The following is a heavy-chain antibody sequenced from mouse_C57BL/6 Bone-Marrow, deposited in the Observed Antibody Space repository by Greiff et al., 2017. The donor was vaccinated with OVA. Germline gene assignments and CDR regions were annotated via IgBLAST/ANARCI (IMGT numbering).Heavy chain of an antibody. CDR1: GYTFTSYW. V-gene: IGHV1-64*01. J-gene: IGHJ1*03. Sequence: QVHVKQSGAELVKPGASVKLSCKASGYTFTSYWMHWVKQRPGQGLEWIGMIHPNSGSTNYNEKFKSKATLTVDKSSSTAYMQLSSLTSEDSAVYYGARDSNPGYWYFDVWGTGTTVTVSA. CDR2: IHPNSGST. D-gene: IGHD2-5*01. CDR3: ARDSNPGYWYFDV.